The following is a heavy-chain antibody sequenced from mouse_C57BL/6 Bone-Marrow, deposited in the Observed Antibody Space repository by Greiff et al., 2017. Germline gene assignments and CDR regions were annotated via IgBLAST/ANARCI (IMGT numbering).Heavy chain of an antibody. D-gene: IGHD1-1*01. Sequence: EVQLQQSGPVLVKPGASVKMSCKASGYTFTDYYMNWVKQSHGKSLEWIGVINPYNGGTSYTQKFKGKATLTVDKSSSTAYMELNSLTSEDSAVYYGARHPLIYYYGGSDSYYAMDYGGQGTSVTGSS. CDR3: ARHPLIYYYGGSDSYYAMDY. CDR1: GYTFTDYY. CDR2: INPYNGGT. V-gene: IGHV1-19*01. J-gene: IGHJ4*01.